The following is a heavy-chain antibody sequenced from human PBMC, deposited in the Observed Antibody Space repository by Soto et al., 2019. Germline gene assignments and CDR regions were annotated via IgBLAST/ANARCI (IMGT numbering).Heavy chain of an antibody. CDR1: GFTFSSYA. CDR3: AREPWSIAAAGTVYYYGMDV. J-gene: IGHJ6*02. CDR2: ISYDGSNK. Sequence: QVQLVESGGGVVQPGRSLRLSCAASGFTFSSYAMHWVRQAPGKGLEWVAVISYDGSNKYYADSGKGRFTISRDNSKNTLYLQMNSLRAEDTAVYYCAREPWSIAAAGTVYYYGMDVWGQGTTVTVSS. V-gene: IGHV3-30-3*01. D-gene: IGHD6-13*01.